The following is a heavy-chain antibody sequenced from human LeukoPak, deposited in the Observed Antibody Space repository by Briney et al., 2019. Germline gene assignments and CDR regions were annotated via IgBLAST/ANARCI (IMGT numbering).Heavy chain of an antibody. V-gene: IGHV1-2*02. CDR1: GYTFTGYY. CDR2: INPNSGGT. J-gene: IGHJ3*02. D-gene: IGHD1-26*01. Sequence: ASVKVSCKASGYTFTGYYMHWVRQAPGQGLEWMGWINPNSGGTNYAQKLQGRVTMTRDTSISTAYMELSRLRSDDTVVYYCARVRVGVTQSGAFDIWGQGTMVTVSS. CDR3: ARVRVGVTQSGAFDI.